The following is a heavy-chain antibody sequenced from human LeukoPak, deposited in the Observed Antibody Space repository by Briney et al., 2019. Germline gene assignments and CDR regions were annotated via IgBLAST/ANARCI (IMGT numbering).Heavy chain of an antibody. J-gene: IGHJ5*02. CDR3: AKTPGQQLVLGWFDP. CDR1: GFTFSSYA. CDR2: ISGSGGST. Sequence: PGGSLRLSCAASGFTFSSYAMSWVRQAPGKGLEWVSAISGSGGSTYYADSVKGRFTISRDNSKNTLYLQMNSLRAEDTAVYHCAKTPGQQLVLGWFDPWGQGTLVTVSS. V-gene: IGHV3-23*01. D-gene: IGHD6-13*01.